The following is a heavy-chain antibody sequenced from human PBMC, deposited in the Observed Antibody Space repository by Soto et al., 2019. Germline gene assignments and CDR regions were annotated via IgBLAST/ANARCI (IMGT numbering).Heavy chain of an antibody. D-gene: IGHD3-9*01. CDR2: ISSSSDNT. CDR3: ARWVGGESRYLDY. CDR1: VFTFNAYS. J-gene: IGHJ4*02. V-gene: IGHV3-48*02. Sequence: GRSLRRSCSASVFTFNAYSINWVRQAPGKGPEWVSDISSSSDNTYYSDSVRGGFTSSRDNGKKPMYLQMNSLRDAHTALYYCARWVGGESRYLDYSGKRTLVTASS.